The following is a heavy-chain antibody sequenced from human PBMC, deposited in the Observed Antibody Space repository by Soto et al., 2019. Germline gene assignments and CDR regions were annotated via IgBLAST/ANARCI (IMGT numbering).Heavy chain of an antibody. CDR1: GYTFTSYG. J-gene: IGHJ5*02. Sequence: QVQLVQSGAEVKKPGASVKVSCKASGYTFTSYGISWVRQAPGQGLEWMGWISAYNGNTNYAQKLQGRVTMTTDTXXSXAXKELRALRTDDTAVYYCAREDADYYGSGSLYNWFDPWGQGTLVTVSS. D-gene: IGHD3-10*01. CDR3: AREDADYYGSGSLYNWFDP. V-gene: IGHV1-18*01. CDR2: ISAYNGNT.